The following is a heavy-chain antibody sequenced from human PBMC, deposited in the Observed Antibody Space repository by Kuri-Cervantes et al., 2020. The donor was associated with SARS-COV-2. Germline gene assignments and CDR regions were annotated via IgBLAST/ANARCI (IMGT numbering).Heavy chain of an antibody. CDR2: INHSGST. V-gene: IGHV4-34*01. CDR3: ARAPRYIVVVPAGGNWFDP. D-gene: IGHD2-2*01. Sequence: GSLRHSCAVYGGSFSGYYWSWIRQPPGKGLEWIGEINHSGSTNYNPPLKSRVTISVDTSKNQFSLKLSSVTAADTAVYYCARAPRYIVVVPAGGNWFDPWGQGTRVTGFS. CDR1: GGSFSGYY. J-gene: IGHJ5*02.